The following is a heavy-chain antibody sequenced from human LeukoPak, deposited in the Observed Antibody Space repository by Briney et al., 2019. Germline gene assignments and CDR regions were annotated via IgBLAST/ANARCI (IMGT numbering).Heavy chain of an antibody. V-gene: IGHV3-7*01. J-gene: IGHJ4*02. Sequence: PGGSLRLSCAASGFTFSSYWMSWVRQAPGKGLEWVANIKQDGSEKYYVDSVKGRFTISRDNAKNSLYLQMNSLRAEDTAVYYCARISWFGVTYFDYWGQGTLVTVSS. CDR3: ARISWFGVTYFDY. CDR1: GFTFSSYW. D-gene: IGHD3-3*01. CDR2: IKQDGSEK.